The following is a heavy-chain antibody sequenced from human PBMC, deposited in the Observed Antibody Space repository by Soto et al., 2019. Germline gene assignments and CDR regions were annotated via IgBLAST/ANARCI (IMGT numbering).Heavy chain of an antibody. CDR3: AKRRNNYGSDF. V-gene: IGHV3-23*01. Sequence: EVQLLESGGGLVQPGGSLRLSCAASGFTFSNHGMSWVRQAPGKGLEWVSSIGTSGATTYYADSVKGRFTISRDNSKNTLSLQMNSLRAEDTAVYYCAKRRNNYGSDFWGQGTLVAVAS. D-gene: IGHD4-17*01. CDR2: IGTSGATT. CDR1: GFTFSNHG. J-gene: IGHJ4*02.